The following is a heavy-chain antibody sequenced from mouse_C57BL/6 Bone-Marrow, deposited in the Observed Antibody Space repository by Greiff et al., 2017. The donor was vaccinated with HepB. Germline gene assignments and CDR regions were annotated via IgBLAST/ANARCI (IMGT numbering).Heavy chain of an antibody. CDR1: GFTFSDYG. CDR3: ARELTGTPNWYFDV. J-gene: IGHJ1*03. D-gene: IGHD4-1*01. CDR2: ISSGSSTI. Sequence: EVQVVESGGGLVKPGGSLKLSCAASGFTFSDYGMHWVRQAPEKGLEWVAYISSGSSTIYYADTVKGRFTISRDNAKNTLFLQMTSLRSEDTAMYYCARELTGTPNWYFDVWGTGTTVTVSS. V-gene: IGHV5-17*01.